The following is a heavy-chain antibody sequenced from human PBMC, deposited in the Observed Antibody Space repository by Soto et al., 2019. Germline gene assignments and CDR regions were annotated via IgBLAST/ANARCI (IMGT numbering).Heavy chain of an antibody. CDR2: IDLSSTTT. J-gene: IGHJ4*02. CDR3: TKDRVPDGIYSFDY. Sequence: GGSLRLSCAASGFSFSDYSMNWVRQAPGKGLEWVSFIDLSSTTTYYRDSVKGRFTIFKDKSMNTVYLQMNSLTVEDAAVYYCTKDRVPDGIYSFDYWGQGALVTVSS. CDR1: GFSFSDYS. V-gene: IGHV3-23*03. D-gene: IGHD2-15*01.